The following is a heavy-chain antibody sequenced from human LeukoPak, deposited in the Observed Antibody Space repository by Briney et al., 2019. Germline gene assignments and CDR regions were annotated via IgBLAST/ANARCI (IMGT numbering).Heavy chain of an antibody. CDR1: GVTFSSYS. D-gene: IGHD5-18*01. Sequence: RGSLRLSCAPSGVTFSSYSMNWVRQTPGKGLEWVSSIIISVNYVYYADTGKSRFTISRDNAKNSLYMQINSLRAEDTAVYYCARETGGYSYGGEYYYYGMDVWGQGTTVTVSS. CDR3: ARETGGYSYGGEYYYYGMDV. CDR2: IIISVNYV. V-gene: IGHV3-21*01. J-gene: IGHJ6*02.